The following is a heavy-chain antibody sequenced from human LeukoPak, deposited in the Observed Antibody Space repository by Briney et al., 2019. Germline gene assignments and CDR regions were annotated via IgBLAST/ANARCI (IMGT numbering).Heavy chain of an antibody. D-gene: IGHD3-22*01. V-gene: IGHV3-21*01. CDR2: ISGSSIYK. Sequence: GGSLRLSCAASGFTFSSYEMNWVRQAPGKGLEWVSSISGSSIYKYYADSVKGRFTISRDNAKNSLYLQMNSLRAEDTAVYYCARDFYDSSGYYYDYWGQGTLVTVSS. CDR3: ARDFYDSSGYYYDY. CDR1: GFTFSSYE. J-gene: IGHJ4*02.